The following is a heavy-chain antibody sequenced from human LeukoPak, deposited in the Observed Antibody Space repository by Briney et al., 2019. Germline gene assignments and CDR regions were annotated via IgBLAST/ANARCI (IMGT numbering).Heavy chain of an antibody. J-gene: IGHJ3*02. CDR1: EFTFSDYA. V-gene: IGHV3-43*02. Sequence: GGSLRLSCVASEFTFSDYAMSWVRQAPGKGLEWVSAITGSGGSTYYADSVKGRFTISRDNSKNSLFLQMNSLRTEDTALYYCAKDILSEQWHDAFDIWGQGTMVTVSS. CDR2: ITGSGGST. CDR3: AKDILSEQWHDAFDI. D-gene: IGHD6-19*01.